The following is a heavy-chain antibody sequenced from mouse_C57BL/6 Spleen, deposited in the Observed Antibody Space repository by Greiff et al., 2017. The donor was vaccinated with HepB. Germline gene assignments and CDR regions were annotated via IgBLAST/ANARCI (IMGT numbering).Heavy chain of an antibody. Sequence: VQLVESGAELVRPGTSVKVSCKASGYAFTNYLIEWVKQRPGQGLEWIGVINPGSGGTNYNEKFKGKATLTADKSSSTAYMQRSSLTSEDSAVYFCARWGDYDGFDYWGQGTTLTVSS. CDR2: INPGSGGT. CDR3: ARWGDYDGFDY. CDR1: GYAFTNYL. J-gene: IGHJ2*01. V-gene: IGHV1-54*01. D-gene: IGHD2-4*01.